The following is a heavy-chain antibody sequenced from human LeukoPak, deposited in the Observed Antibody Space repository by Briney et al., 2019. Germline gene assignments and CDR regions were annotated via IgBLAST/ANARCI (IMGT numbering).Heavy chain of an antibody. Sequence: GASVKVSCKASGYTFISYGVTWVRQAPGQGLEWMGWISGYNGNTNYAQNLQGRVTMTTDTSTRTAYMELRSLRSDDTAVYYCARALWYSLSSGILASWGQGTLVTVSS. CDR2: ISGYNGNT. J-gene: IGHJ5*02. V-gene: IGHV1-18*01. D-gene: IGHD6-6*01. CDR3: ARALWYSLSSGILAS. CDR1: GYTFISYG.